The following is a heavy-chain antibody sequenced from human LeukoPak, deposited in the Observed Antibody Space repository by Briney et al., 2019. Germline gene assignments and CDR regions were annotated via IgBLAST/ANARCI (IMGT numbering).Heavy chain of an antibody. CDR2: ISSSSSYM. CDR1: GFTFSSYS. J-gene: IGHJ5*02. Sequence: GGSLRLSCAASGFTFSSYSMNWVRQAPGKGLEWVSSISSSSSYMYYADSVKGRFTISRDNAKNSLYLQMNSLRAEDTAVYYCAPRPLYSSGWYGSWGQGTLVTVSS. D-gene: IGHD6-19*01. V-gene: IGHV3-21*01. CDR3: APRPLYSSGWYGS.